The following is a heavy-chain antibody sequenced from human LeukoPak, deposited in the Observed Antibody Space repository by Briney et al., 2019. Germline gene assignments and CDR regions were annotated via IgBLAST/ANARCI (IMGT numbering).Heavy chain of an antibody. CDR3: ARGLSGYPFDY. CDR1: GYTFTSYA. D-gene: IGHD3-22*01. Sequence: GASVKVSCKASGYTFTSYAMHWVRQAPGQRLEWMGWVNAGNGNTKYSQKFQGRVTITRDTSASTAYMELSSLRSEDTAVYYSARGLSGYPFDYWGQGTLVTVSS. CDR2: VNAGNGNT. V-gene: IGHV1-3*01. J-gene: IGHJ4*02.